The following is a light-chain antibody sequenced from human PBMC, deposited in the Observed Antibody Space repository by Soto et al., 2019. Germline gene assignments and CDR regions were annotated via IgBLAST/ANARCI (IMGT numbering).Light chain of an antibody. Sequence: EIVMTQSPATLSVSPGERATLFCRASQSVSSYVAWYQQKPGQAPRLLIYGPSTRATGIPGRFSGSGSGTEFTLTVSSLQSEDFAVYYCQQYYNWPLTFGGGTKVDI. J-gene: IGKJ4*01. CDR1: QSVSSY. V-gene: IGKV3-15*01. CDR3: QQYYNWPLT. CDR2: GPS.